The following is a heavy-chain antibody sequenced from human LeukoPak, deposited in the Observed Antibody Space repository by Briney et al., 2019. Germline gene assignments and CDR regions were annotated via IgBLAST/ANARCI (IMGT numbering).Heavy chain of an antibody. CDR2: IRYDGSNK. Sequence: GGPLRLSCAASGFTFSSSDMHWVRQAPGKGLEWVAFIRYDGSNKYYADSVKGRFTISRDNSKNTLYLQMNSLRAEDTAVYYCAKGWVLFWDFDYWGQGTLVTVSS. CDR3: AKGWVLFWDFDY. CDR1: GFTFSSSD. V-gene: IGHV3-30*02. D-gene: IGHD2-8*02. J-gene: IGHJ4*02.